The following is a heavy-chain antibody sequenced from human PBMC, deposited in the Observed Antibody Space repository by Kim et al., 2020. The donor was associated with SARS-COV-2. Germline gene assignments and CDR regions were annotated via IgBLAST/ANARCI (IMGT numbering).Heavy chain of an antibody. V-gene: IGHV3-9*01. CDR1: GFTFGDYA. J-gene: IGHJ3*02. CDR2: ISWNSGSI. Sequence: GGSLRLSCAASGFTFGDYAMHWVRQAPGKGLEWVSGISWNSGSIGYADSVKGRFTISRDNAKNSLYLQMNSLRAEDTALYYCAKDILVYGGNSYAFDIWGQGTMVTVSS. CDR3: AKDILVYGGNSYAFDI. D-gene: IGHD4-17*01.